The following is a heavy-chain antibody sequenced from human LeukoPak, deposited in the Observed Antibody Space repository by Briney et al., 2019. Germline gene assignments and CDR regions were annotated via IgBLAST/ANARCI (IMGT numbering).Heavy chain of an antibody. CDR3: AGSGYQGYFDY. CDR2: IYYSGST. J-gene: IGHJ4*02. V-gene: IGHV4-59*08. D-gene: IGHD5-18*01. Sequence: SETLSLTCTVSGGSLSSYYWRWIRQPPGKGLEWIGYIYYSGSTNYNPSLKSRVTISVDTSKNQFSLKLSSVTAADTAVYYCAGSGYQGYFDYWGQGTLVTVSS. CDR1: GGSLSSYY.